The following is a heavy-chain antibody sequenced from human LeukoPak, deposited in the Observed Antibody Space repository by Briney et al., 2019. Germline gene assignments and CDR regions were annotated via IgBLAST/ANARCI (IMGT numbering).Heavy chain of an antibody. J-gene: IGHJ4*02. Sequence: SETLSLTCAVSGYSINSGYYWGWIRQPPGKGLEWIGSIYHSGSTYNNPSLKSRVITSVDTSKNQFSLKLSSVTAADTAVYYCARLDYYDGSGYSGGAIFDYWGQGTLVTVSS. V-gene: IGHV4-38-2*01. CDR2: IYHSGST. CDR3: ARLDYYDGSGYSGGAIFDY. D-gene: IGHD3-22*01. CDR1: GYSINSGYY.